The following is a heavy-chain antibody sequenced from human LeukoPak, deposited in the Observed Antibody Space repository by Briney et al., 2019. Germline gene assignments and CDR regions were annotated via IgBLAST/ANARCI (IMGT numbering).Heavy chain of an antibody. D-gene: IGHD3-22*01. CDR2: ISGSGGST. CDR1: GFTFSSYA. Sequence: GGSLRLSCAASGFTFSSYAMSWVRQAPGKGLEWVSAISGSGGSTYYADSVKGRFTISRDNSKNTLYLQMNSLRAEDTAVYYCAKCTGIRKYYYDSSGYSELKYFQHWGQGTLVTVSS. CDR3: AKCTGIRKYYYDSSGYSELKYFQH. V-gene: IGHV3-23*01. J-gene: IGHJ1*01.